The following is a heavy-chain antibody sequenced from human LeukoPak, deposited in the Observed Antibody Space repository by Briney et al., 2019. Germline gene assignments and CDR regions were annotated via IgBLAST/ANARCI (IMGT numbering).Heavy chain of an antibody. CDR3: ARQCSSTSCYAGAAAGTGY. D-gene: IGHD2-2*01. CDR1: GFTFSSYE. CDR2: ISSSGSTI. J-gene: IGHJ4*02. V-gene: IGHV3-48*03. Sequence: PGGSLRLSCAASGFTFSSYEMNWVRQAPGKGLEWVSYISSSGSTIYYADSVKGRFTISRDNAKNSLYLQMNSLRAEDTAVYYCARQCSSTSCYAGAAAGTGYWGQGTLVTVSS.